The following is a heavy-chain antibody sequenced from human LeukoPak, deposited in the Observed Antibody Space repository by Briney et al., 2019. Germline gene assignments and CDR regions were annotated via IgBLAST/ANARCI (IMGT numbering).Heavy chain of an antibody. CDR1: GGSISTGSISSYY. V-gene: IGHV4-61*02. Sequence: SQSVSLTCTVSGGSISTGSISSYYWSWVRQPAGKGLEWIGRIYTSGTTNYNPSLKSRVTMSVDTSKNQFSLKVNSVTAADTAVYYCARGAPSDYWGQGTLVTVSS. CDR2: IYTSGTT. CDR3: ARGAPSDY. J-gene: IGHJ4*02.